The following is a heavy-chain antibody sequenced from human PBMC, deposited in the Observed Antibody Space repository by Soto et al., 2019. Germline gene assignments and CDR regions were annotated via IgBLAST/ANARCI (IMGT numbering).Heavy chain of an antibody. Sequence: EVQLAESGGGLAQPGGSLRLSCAASGFTISGYAMGWVRQAPGKGLEYVSGISSNGVGTYYANSVQGRFTISRDNSRNTVYLQMGSLRPEDMAVYYCARRARPDFYYMDVWGKGTTVTVSS. D-gene: IGHD6-6*01. J-gene: IGHJ6*03. CDR1: GFTISGYA. CDR2: ISSNGVGT. CDR3: ARRARPDFYYMDV. V-gene: IGHV3-64*01.